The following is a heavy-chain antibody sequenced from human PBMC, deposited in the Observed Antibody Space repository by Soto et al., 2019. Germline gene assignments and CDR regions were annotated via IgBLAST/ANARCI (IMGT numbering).Heavy chain of an antibody. J-gene: IGHJ4*02. CDR3: ARRYGYYFDY. Sequence: PSETLSLTCTVSGGSISSYYWSWIRQPPGKGLEWIGYIYYSGSTNYNPSFKSRVTISVDTSKNQLSLKLSSVTAADTAVYYCARRYGYYFDYWGQGTLVTVSS. V-gene: IGHV4-59*08. D-gene: IGHD4-17*01. CDR1: GGSISSYY. CDR2: IYYSGST.